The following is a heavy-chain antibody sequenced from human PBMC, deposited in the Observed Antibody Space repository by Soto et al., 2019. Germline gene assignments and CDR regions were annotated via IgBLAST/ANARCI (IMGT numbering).Heavy chain of an antibody. CDR3: APLGPYGSESYSFRYNWIDP. CDR1: GFSVSSSH. J-gene: IGHJ5*02. D-gene: IGHD3-10*01. CDR2: IYSGGTT. Sequence: EVQLVDSGGGLIQPGGSLRLSCAASGFSVSSSHMIWVRQAPGKGLEWVSVIYSGGTTYYEVSAKGRFTISRDKSKNTVNLKMDSLRPEDTAVYHCAPLGPYGSESYSFRYNWIDPWGQGTLVTVSS. V-gene: IGHV3-53*01.